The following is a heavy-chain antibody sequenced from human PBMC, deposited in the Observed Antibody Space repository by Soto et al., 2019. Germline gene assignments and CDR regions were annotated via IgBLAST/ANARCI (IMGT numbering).Heavy chain of an antibody. V-gene: IGHV3-53*02. Sequence: EVQLVETGGGLVLPGGSLRLSCVVSGFTLSNNRMTWVRQAPGQGLEWVSDLYFYGSANYADSVRGRFTIFMDDSKNTLYLQMTNLRADDTALYYCARVGTSESFFDYWGQGTLVTVSP. D-gene: IGHD7-27*01. CDR1: GFTLSNNR. CDR2: LYFYGSA. J-gene: IGHJ4*02. CDR3: ARVGTSESFFDY.